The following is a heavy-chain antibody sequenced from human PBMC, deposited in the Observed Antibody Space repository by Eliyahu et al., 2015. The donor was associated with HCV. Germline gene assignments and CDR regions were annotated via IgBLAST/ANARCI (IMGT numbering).Heavy chain of an antibody. CDR3: AGEYYDTSPDGFDI. V-gene: IGHV1-2*02. CDR2: INPKSGGT. Sequence: QVQLVQSGAEVKKPGASVKVSCEASRHTFSDYYIHWVRQAPGQGLEWMGWINPKSGGTNYAQKFQGRVTMTRDTFINTAYMELRWLRSDDTAVYYCAGEYYDTSPDGFDIWGQGTMVIVSS. CDR1: RHTFSDYY. J-gene: IGHJ3*02. D-gene: IGHD1-26*01.